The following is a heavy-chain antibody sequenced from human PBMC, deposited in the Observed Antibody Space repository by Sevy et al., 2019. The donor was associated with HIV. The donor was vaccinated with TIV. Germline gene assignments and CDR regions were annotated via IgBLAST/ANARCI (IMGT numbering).Heavy chain of an antibody. CDR1: GFDIRSNY. J-gene: IGHJ4*02. CDR2: IYAGGTA. CDR3: ASEYCSRGSCFFDY. Sequence: GGSLRLSCVVSGFDIRSNYMSWVRQAPGKGLEWVSHIYAGGTAYYADSVKGRLTFSRDDSKNTVSLQMRSLRVEDSAVDYCASEYCSRGSCFFDYWGQGIQVTVSS. D-gene: IGHD2-15*01. V-gene: IGHV3-53*01.